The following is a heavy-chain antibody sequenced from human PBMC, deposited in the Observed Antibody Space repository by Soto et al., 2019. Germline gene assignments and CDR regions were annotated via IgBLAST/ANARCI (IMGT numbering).Heavy chain of an antibody. D-gene: IGHD2-2*02. CDR2: IYYSGST. J-gene: IGHJ5*02. CDR3: ARQVPADIRLGWFDP. Sequence: SETLSLTCTVSGGSISRSTYYWGWIRQPPGKGLEWIGSIYYSGSTYYRPSLKSRVTISVHTSKNQFSLKLSSVTAADTAVYYCARQVPADIRLGWFDPWGQGTLVTVSS. CDR1: GGSISRSTYY. V-gene: IGHV4-39*01.